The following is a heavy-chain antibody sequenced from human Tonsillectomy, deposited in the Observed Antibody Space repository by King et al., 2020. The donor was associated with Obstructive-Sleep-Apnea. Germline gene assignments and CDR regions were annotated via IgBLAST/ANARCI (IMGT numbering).Heavy chain of an antibody. J-gene: IGHJ4*02. CDR3: AKDYGDYGY. CDR2: ISSSISYI. CDR1: GFTFSSYS. Sequence: VQLVESGGGLVKPGGSLRLSCAASGFTFSSYSMNWVRQAPGKGLEWVSSISSSISYIYYADSVKGRFTISRDNAKNSLYLKMNSLRAEDTAVYYCAKDYGDYGYWGQGTLVTVSS. D-gene: IGHD4-17*01. V-gene: IGHV3-21*01.